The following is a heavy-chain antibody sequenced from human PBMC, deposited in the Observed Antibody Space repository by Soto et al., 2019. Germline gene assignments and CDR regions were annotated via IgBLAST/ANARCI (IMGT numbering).Heavy chain of an antibody. D-gene: IGHD2-15*01. J-gene: IGHJ6*02. CDR2: ISYDGSNK. Sequence: QVQLVESGGGVVQPGRSLRLSCAASGFTFSSYAMHWVRQAPGKGLEWVAGISYDGSNKYYADSVKGRFTISRDNSKNTLYLQMNSLRAEDTAVYYCARAGCDGGSCYTLVGLRYGMDVWGQGTTVTVSS. CDR1: GFTFSSYA. CDR3: ARAGCDGGSCYTLVGLRYGMDV. V-gene: IGHV3-30-3*01.